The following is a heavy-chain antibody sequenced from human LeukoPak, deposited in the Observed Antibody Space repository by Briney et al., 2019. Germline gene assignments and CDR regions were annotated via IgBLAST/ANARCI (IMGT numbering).Heavy chain of an antibody. CDR2: ISYDGSNK. V-gene: IGHV3-30-3*01. CDR3: ARDWGQYFDL. Sequence: PGGSLRLSCAASGFTFSSYAMHWVRQAPGKGLEWVAVISYDGSNKYYADSVKGRFTISRDNSKNTLYLQMNSLRAEDTAVYYCARDWGQYFDLWGRGTLVTVSS. CDR1: GFTFSSYA. D-gene: IGHD3-16*01. J-gene: IGHJ2*01.